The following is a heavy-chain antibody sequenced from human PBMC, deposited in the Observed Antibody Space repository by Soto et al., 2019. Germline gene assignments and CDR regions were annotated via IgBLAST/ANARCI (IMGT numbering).Heavy chain of an antibody. CDR2: ISSSSSYI. V-gene: IGHV3-21*01. Sequence: PGGSLRLSCAASGFTFSSYSMNWVRQAPGKGLEWVSSISSSSSYIYYADSVKGRFTISRDSAKTSLYLQMNSLRAEDTALYYCARGWDIDYWGQGTLVTVSS. D-gene: IGHD1-26*01. CDR1: GFTFSSYS. CDR3: ARGWDIDY. J-gene: IGHJ4*02.